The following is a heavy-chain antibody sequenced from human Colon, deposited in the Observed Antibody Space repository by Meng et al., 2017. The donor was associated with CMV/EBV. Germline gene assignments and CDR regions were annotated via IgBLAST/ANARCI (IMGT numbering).Heavy chain of an antibody. CDR2: INHSGST. V-gene: IGHV4-34*01. CDR1: GGSFRGYY. J-gene: IGHJ5*02. Sequence: TLSLTCAVYGGSFRGYYWSWIRQPPGKGLEWIGEINHSGSTNYNPSLKSRVTISVDTSKNQFSLKLSSVTAADTAVYYCARGPGFDPWGQGTLVTVSS. CDR3: ARGPGFDP.